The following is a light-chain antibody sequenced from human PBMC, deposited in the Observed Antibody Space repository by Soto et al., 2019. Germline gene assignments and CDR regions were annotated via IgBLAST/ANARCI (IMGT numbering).Light chain of an antibody. CDR1: QSVSSSY. CDR3: QQYGSSQIT. J-gene: IGKJ5*01. V-gene: IGKV3-20*01. CDR2: GAS. Sequence: EIVLTQSPGTLSLSPGERATLSCRASQSVSSSYLAWYQQKPGQAPRLLIYGASSRATGIPDGFSGSGSGTDFTLTIGRLEPEDFAVYYCQQYGSSQITFGQGTRLEIK.